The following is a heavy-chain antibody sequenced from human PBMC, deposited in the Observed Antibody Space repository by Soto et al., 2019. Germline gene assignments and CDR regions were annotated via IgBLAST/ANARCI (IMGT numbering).Heavy chain of an antibody. V-gene: IGHV3-23*01. CDR2: LSDST. Sequence: EVQLLESGGGLVQPGGSLRLSCALSGFTFSTYDMSYAMSWVRQAPGKGLEWVSTLSDSTYYADSVKGLFTISTDNSNITLFLQMNSLRAEDTAVYYCARSLGPGINYFDYWGQGTLVSVAS. CDR1: GFTFSTYDMSYA. D-gene: IGHD3-16*01. CDR3: ARSLGPGINYFDY. J-gene: IGHJ4*02.